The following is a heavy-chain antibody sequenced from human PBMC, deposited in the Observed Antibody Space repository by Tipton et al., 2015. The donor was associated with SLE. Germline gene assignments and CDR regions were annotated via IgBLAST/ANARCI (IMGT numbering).Heavy chain of an antibody. Sequence: SLRLSCVASEFTVDYYSMHWVRQTPGKGLEWVSSMSGRGNIIHYADSVKGRFTTSRDTAKNSLFLQMSGLRGEDSGVYYCARHGEDADDYHYGLDVWSPGTTVIVSS. D-gene: IGHD4-17*01. CDR1: EFTVDYYS. J-gene: IGHJ6*02. CDR3: ARHGEDADDYHYGLDV. V-gene: IGHV3-21*06. CDR2: MSGRGNII.